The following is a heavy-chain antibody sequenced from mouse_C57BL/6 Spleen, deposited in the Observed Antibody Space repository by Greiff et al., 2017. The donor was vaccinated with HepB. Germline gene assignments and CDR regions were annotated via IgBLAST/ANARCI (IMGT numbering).Heavy chain of an antibody. J-gene: IGHJ4*01. CDR1: GYAFSSYW. CDR3: ARWLLPDYAMDY. V-gene: IGHV1-80*01. D-gene: IGHD2-3*01. Sequence: QVQLQQSGAELVKPGASVKTSCKASGYAFSSYWMNWVKQRPGKGLEWIGQIYPGDGDTNYNGKFKGKATLTADKSSSTAYMQLSSLTSEDSAVYFCARWLLPDYAMDYWGQGTSVTVSS. CDR2: IYPGDGDT.